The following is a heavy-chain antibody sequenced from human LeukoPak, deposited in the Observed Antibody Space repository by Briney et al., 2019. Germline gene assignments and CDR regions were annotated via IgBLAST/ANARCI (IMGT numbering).Heavy chain of an antibody. Sequence: SETLSLTCTVSGGSIRSYYWSWNRQPPGQGLEWIGYIYYSGSTNYNPSLKSRVSISVDTSKNQFSLKLSSVTAADTAVYYCARTGSTVTMLYPFDHWGQGTLVTVSS. CDR3: ARTGSTVTMLYPFDH. D-gene: IGHD4-17*01. CDR2: IYYSGST. J-gene: IGHJ4*02. CDR1: GGSIRSYY. V-gene: IGHV4-59*01.